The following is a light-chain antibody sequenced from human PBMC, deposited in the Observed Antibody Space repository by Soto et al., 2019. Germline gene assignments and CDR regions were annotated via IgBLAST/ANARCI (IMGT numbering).Light chain of an antibody. V-gene: IGLV2-14*01. CDR3: SAYAGSNNFV. CDR2: EVS. CDR1: SSDVGAYNY. Sequence: QSVLTQPASVSGSPGQSITISCTGTSSDVGAYNYVSWYQQHPGKAPKVMIFEVSHRPSGVSNRFSGSKSGNTASLTVSGLQTEDEADYYCSAYAGSNNFVFGSGTKLTVL. J-gene: IGLJ1*01.